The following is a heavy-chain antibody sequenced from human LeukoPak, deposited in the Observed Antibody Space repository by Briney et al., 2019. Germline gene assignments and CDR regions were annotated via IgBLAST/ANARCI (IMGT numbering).Heavy chain of an antibody. J-gene: IGHJ5*02. V-gene: IGHV3-21*01. D-gene: IGHD3-9*01. CDR2: ISSSSSYI. Sequence: GGSLRLSCAASGFTFSSYSMNWVRQAPGKGLEWVSSISSSSSYIYYADSVKGRFTISRDNAKNSLYLQTNSLRAEDTAVYYCARLGILTGYYSTWGQGTLVTVSS. CDR1: GFTFSSYS. CDR3: ARLGILTGYYST.